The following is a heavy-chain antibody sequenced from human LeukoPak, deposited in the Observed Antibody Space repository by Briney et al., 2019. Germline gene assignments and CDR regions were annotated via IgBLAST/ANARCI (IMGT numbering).Heavy chain of an antibody. D-gene: IGHD6-19*01. CDR3: ARDLFSSGWYDEDY. J-gene: IGHJ4*02. CDR2: INPNSGGT. CDR1: GYTFTGYY. Sequence: ASVKVSCKASGYTFTGYYMHWVRQAPGQGLEWMGWINPNSGGTNYAQKLQGRVTMTTDTSTSTAYMELRSLRSDDTAVYYCARDLFSSGWYDEDYWGQGTLVTVSS. V-gene: IGHV1-2*02.